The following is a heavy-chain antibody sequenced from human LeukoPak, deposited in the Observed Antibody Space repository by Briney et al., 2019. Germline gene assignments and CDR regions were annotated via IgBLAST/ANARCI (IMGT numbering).Heavy chain of an antibody. CDR1: GGSISSGDYY. Sequence: PSQTLSLTCTVSGGSISSGDYYWRWIRQPPGKGLEWSGYIYYSGSTYYNPSLKSRVTISVDTSKNPFSLKLSSVTAADTAVYYCARALTTVTTKYWFDPWGPGTLVTVSS. D-gene: IGHD4-17*01. CDR3: ARALTTVTTKYWFDP. V-gene: IGHV4-30-4*01. CDR2: IYYSGST. J-gene: IGHJ5*02.